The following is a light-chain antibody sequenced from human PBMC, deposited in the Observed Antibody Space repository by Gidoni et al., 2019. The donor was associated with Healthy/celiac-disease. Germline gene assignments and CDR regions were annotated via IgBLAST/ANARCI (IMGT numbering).Light chain of an antibody. V-gene: IGLV3-19*01. CDR2: GKN. Sequence: SSELTQDPAVSVALGQTVRITCQGDSLRSYYASWYQQKPGQAPVLVIYGKNNRPSGIPDRFSGSSSGNTASLTITGAQAEDEADYYCYSRDSSGLYVFGTGTKVTVL. CDR1: SLRSYY. J-gene: IGLJ1*01. CDR3: YSRDSSGLYV.